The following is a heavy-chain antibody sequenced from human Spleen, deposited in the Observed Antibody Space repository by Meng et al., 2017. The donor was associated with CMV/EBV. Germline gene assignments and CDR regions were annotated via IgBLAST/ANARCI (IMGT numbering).Heavy chain of an antibody. CDR2: ISSSSSYI. Sequence: GESLKISCAASGFTFSSYSMNWVRQAPGKGLEWVSSISSSSSYIYYADSVKGRVTISRDNAKNSLYLQMNSLRAEDTAVYYCARPLDGYSKSYFYYGMDVWGQGTTVTVSS. D-gene: IGHD5-24*01. CDR3: ARPLDGYSKSYFYYGMDV. CDR1: GFTFSSYS. V-gene: IGHV3-21*01. J-gene: IGHJ6*02.